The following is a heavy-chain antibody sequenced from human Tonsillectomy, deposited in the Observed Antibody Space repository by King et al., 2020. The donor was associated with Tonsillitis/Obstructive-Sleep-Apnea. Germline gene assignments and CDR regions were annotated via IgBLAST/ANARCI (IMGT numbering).Heavy chain of an antibody. CDR2: MYYSEST. CDR3: ARQKEAAGGYVEYSFDY. CDR1: GVSVSSSSYY. D-gene: IGHD3-16*01. V-gene: IGHV4-39*01. J-gene: IGHJ4*02. Sequence: QLQESGPGLVKPSETLSLTCTVSGVSVSSSSYYWGWIRQPPGKGLEWIASMYYSESTYYNPSLKSRAPIFEDTSKNQFSLKLSSVTAADTAVYYCARQKEAAGGYVEYSFDYWGQGTLVTVSS.